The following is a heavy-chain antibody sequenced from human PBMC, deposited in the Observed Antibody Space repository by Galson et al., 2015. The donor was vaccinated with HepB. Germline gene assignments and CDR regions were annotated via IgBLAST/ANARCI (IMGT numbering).Heavy chain of an antibody. V-gene: IGHV1-69*13. J-gene: IGHJ3*02. CDR2: IIPIFGTA. CDR3: ARDCGGDCYSVTDAFDI. Sequence: SVKVSCKASGGTFSSYAISWVRQAPGQGLEWMGGIIPIFGTANYAQKFQGRVTITADESTSTAYMELSSPRSEDTAVYYCARDCGGDCYSVTDAFDIWGQGTMVTVSS. CDR1: GGTFSSYA. D-gene: IGHD2-21*01.